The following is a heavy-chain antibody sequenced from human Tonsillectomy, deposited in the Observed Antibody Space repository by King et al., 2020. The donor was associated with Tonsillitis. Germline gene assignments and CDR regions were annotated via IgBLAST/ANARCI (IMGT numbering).Heavy chain of an antibody. J-gene: IGHJ6*02. CDR3: ARDLVAHISRVRGVNNSPTYGMDV. Sequence: QLVQSGSELKKPGASVKVSCKASGYSFTHYAMNWVRQAPGQGLEWVGWINTNTGNPTYAQGFTGRFVFSLDTSVSTAYLQISSLKAEDTAVYYCARDLVAHISRVRGVNNSPTYGMDVWGQGTTVTVSS. CDR2: INTNTGNP. V-gene: IGHV7-4-1*02. D-gene: IGHD3-10*01. CDR1: GYSFTHYA.